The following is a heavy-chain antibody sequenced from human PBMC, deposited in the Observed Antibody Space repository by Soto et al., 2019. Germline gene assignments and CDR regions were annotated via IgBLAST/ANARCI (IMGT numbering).Heavy chain of an antibody. J-gene: IGHJ4*02. CDR3: AKSDMVRGVIITYYFDY. Sequence: QPGGSLRLSCAASGFTFSSYGMHWVRQAPGKGLEWVAVISYDGSNKYYADSVKGRYTISRDNSKNTLYLQMNSLRAEDTAVYYCAKSDMVRGVIITYYFDYWGQGTLVTVSS. CDR1: GFTFSSYG. V-gene: IGHV3-30*18. CDR2: ISYDGSNK. D-gene: IGHD3-10*01.